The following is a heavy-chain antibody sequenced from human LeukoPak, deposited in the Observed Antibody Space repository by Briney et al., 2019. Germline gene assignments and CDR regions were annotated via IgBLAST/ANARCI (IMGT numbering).Heavy chain of an antibody. Sequence: GGSLRLSCAASGFTFSSFSMNWVRRAPGKGLEWVSSISSNSKYIYYADSVKGRFSISRDNAKNSLYLQMNSLRAEDTAVYYCARNGAPYCSGGTCYLFYWFDPWGQGTLVTVSS. J-gene: IGHJ5*02. CDR1: GFTFSSFS. CDR3: ARNGAPYCSGGTCYLFYWFDP. V-gene: IGHV3-21*06. CDR2: ISSNSKYI. D-gene: IGHD2-15*01.